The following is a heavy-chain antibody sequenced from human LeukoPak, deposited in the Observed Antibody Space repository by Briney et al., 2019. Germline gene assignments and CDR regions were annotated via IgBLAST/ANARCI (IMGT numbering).Heavy chain of an antibody. CDR3: ARTLTTNYYDSFYMDV. J-gene: IGHJ6*03. CDR2: IYSGGST. D-gene: IGHD3-22*01. Sequence: GGSLRLSCAASGFTVSSNYMSWVRQAPGKGLEWVSVIYSGGSTYYADPVKGRFTISRDNSKNTLYLQMNSLRAEDTAVYYCARTLTTNYYDSFYMDVWGKGTTVTVSS. CDR1: GFTVSSNY. V-gene: IGHV3-66*01.